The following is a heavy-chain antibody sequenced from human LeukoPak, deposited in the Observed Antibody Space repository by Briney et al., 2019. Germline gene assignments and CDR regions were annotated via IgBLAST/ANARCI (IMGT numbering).Heavy chain of an antibody. CDR3: ARMISSGWRRGDAFDI. Sequence: SETLSLTCTVSGGSISSSSYYWGWIRQPPGEGLEWIGSIYYSGSTYYNPSLKSRVTISQDTSKSHFSLKLRSVTAADTAVYYCARMISSGWRRGDAFDIWGQGTMVTVSS. J-gene: IGHJ3*02. D-gene: IGHD6-19*01. V-gene: IGHV4-39*07. CDR2: IYYSGST. CDR1: GGSISSSSYY.